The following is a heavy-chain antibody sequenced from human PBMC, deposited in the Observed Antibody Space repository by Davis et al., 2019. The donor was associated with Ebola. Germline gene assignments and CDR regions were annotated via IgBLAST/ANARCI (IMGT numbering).Heavy chain of an antibody. CDR2: SYSGGST. V-gene: IGHV3-53*01. J-gene: IGHJ4*02. CDR1: GFTVSSNY. D-gene: IGHD3-22*01. CDR3: ASAYYYDSSGYLLGG. Sequence: GGSLRLSCAASGFTVSSNYMSWVRQAPGKGLGWVSVSYSGGSTYYADSVKGRFTISRDNSKNTLYLQMNSLRAEDTSVSYCASAYYYDSSGYLLGGWGQGTLVTVSS.